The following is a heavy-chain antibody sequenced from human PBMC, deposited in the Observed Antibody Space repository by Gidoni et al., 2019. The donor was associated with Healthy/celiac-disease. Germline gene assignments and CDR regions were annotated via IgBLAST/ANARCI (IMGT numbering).Heavy chain of an antibody. V-gene: IGHV3-11*06. CDR3: ARDAGSWYTGFWFDY. CDR1: GFTFRDYY. D-gene: IGHD6-13*01. CDR2: ISSSSSYT. Sequence: QVQLVESGGALVKPGGSLLPSCAASGFTFRDYYMSWFPQAPGKGLEWVSYISSSSSYTNYADSVKGRFTISRDNAKNSLYLQMNSLRAEDTAVYYFARDAGSWYTGFWFDYWGQGTLVTVSS. J-gene: IGHJ4*02.